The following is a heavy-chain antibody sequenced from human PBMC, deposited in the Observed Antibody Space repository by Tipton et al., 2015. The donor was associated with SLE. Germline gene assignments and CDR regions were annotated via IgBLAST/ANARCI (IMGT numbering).Heavy chain of an antibody. CDR3: ARGWGGYAGFDL. V-gene: IGHV4-34*01. Sequence: TLSLTCAVYGGSFSGYYWSWIRQPPGKGLEWIGEINHSGSTNYNPSLKRRVTTSVDQSKNQFSLTLSSVTAADTAAYYCARGWGGYAGFDLWGRGTLVTVSS. CDR2: INHSGST. CDR1: GGSFSGYY. J-gene: IGHJ2*01. D-gene: IGHD5-12*01.